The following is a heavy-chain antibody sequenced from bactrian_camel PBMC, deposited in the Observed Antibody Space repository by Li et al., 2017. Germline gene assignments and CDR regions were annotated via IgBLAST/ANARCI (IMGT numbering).Heavy chain of an antibody. CDR3: AIAYRWGCLLTTYGYNS. D-gene: IGHD3*01. Sequence: QVQLVESGGASVESGGSLRLSCVASGHDVSRGYMAWFRQAPGQEREGVAAIGTAQGITRYSDSVKGRLTISKDSTKNTLYLQMNSLKPEDTAMYYCAIAYRWGCLLTTYGYNSWGQGTQVTVS. CDR1: GHDVSRGY. V-gene: IGHV3S28*01. CDR2: IGTAQGIT. J-gene: IGHJ4*01.